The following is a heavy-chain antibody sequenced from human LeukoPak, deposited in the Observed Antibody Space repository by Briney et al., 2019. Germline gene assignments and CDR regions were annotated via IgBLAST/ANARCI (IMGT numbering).Heavy chain of an antibody. V-gene: IGHV4-39*07. CDR3: ARSSITGNIYH. J-gene: IGHJ5*02. CDR1: GGSISTSNYY. Sequence: SETLSLTCTVSGGSISTSNYYCGWIRQPPGKGLEWIGFMYYSGSAYYSPSLTSRVTISVDTSKNQFSLKLTSVTAADTAVYYCARSSITGNIYHWGQGTLVTVSS. CDR2: MYYSGSA. D-gene: IGHD1-20*01.